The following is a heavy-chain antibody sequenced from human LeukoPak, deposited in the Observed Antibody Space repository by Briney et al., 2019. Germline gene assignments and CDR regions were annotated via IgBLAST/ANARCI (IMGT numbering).Heavy chain of an antibody. V-gene: IGHV3-48*03. D-gene: IGHD4-17*01. CDR3: ARGYGDYDLTYWLDP. CDR1: GFTFSSYE. J-gene: IGHJ5*02. CDR2: ISSSGSTI. Sequence: GGSLRLSCAASGFTFSSYEMNWVRQAPGKGLEWVSYISSSGSTIYYADSVKGRFTISRDNAKNSLYLQMNSLRAEDTAVYYCARGYGDYDLTYWLDPWGQGTLVTVSS.